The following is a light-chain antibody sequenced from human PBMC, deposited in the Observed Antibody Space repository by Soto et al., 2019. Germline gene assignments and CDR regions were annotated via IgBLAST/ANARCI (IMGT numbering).Light chain of an antibody. CDR3: QQSYITPFA. Sequence: DIQMTQSPSSLSASVGDRVTITCRASRDIADYLAWYHQKPGKAPNLLIYAASSLQSGVPSRFSGSGSGTDFTLNISSLQPEDFATYYCQQSYITPFAFGPGTKVDIK. J-gene: IGKJ3*01. CDR2: AAS. CDR1: RDIADY. V-gene: IGKV1-39*01.